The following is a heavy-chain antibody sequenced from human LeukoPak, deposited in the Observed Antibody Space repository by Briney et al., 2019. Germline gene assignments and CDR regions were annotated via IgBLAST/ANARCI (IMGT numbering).Heavy chain of an antibody. D-gene: IGHD3-10*01. CDR2: IYYSGST. J-gene: IGHJ4*02. CDR3: ARGPPGELFPRFDY. V-gene: IGHV4-31*03. Sequence: SETLSLTCTVSGGSISSGGYYWSWLRQHPGKGLEWIGYIYYSGSTYYNPSLKSRVTISVDTSKNQFSLKLSSVTAADTAVYYCARGPPGELFPRFDYWGQGTLVTVSS. CDR1: GGSISSGGYY.